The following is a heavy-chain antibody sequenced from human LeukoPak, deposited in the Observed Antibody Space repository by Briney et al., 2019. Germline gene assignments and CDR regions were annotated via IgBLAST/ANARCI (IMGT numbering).Heavy chain of an antibody. V-gene: IGHV4-59*01. J-gene: IGHJ4*02. D-gene: IGHD2-15*01. CDR3: ARDPGGSADY. CDR2: IYYSRST. Sequence: PSETLSLTCTVSGDSIRSFYWSGIRQPPGKGLEWIGHIYYSRSTNYNPSLKSRVTISVDMYKNQFSLKMTSVNAADTAVYYCARDPGGSADYWGQGTLVTVSS. CDR1: GDSIRSFY.